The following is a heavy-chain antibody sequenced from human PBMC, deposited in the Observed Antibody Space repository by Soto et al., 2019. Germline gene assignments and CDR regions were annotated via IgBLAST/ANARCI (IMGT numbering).Heavy chain of an antibody. CDR3: ARYICGGVCNQDTARSYYYGMDV. D-gene: IGHD2-21*02. Sequence: SETLSLTCTVSGGSISSAAYYWSWVRQHPGKGLEWIGSIYYSGSTYYIPSLESRVSLSVDTSTNQFSLKLTSVTAADTAIYYCARYICGGVCNQDTARSYYYGMDVWGQGTTVTVSS. CDR1: GGSISSAAYY. CDR2: IYYSGST. J-gene: IGHJ6*02. V-gene: IGHV4-31*03.